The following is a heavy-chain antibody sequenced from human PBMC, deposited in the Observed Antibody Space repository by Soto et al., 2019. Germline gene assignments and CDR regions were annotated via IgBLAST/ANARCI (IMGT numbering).Heavy chain of an antibody. V-gene: IGHV4-4*07. D-gene: IGHD2-2*02. CDR1: GGSISSYY. CDR3: ARSAAAIYLGGYYYGMDV. Sequence: SETLSLTCTVSGGSISSYYWSWIRQPAGKGLEWIGRIYTSGSTNYNPSLKSRVTMSVDTSKNQFSLKLSSVTAADTAVYYCARSAAAIYLGGYYYGMDVWGQGTTVTVSS. J-gene: IGHJ6*02. CDR2: IYTSGST.